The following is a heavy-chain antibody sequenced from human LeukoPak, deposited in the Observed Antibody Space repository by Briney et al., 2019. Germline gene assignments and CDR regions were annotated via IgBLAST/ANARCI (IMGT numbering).Heavy chain of an antibody. V-gene: IGHV4-31*03. CDR1: GDSIRGADLY. CDR2: IYSSGSP. Sequence: PSETLSLTCSVTGDSIRGADLYWSWIRQPPGKGLEWIGYIYSSGSPHYNPSLKSRVTISVDMSNNDFSLKLASVTAADTAVYFCARVELQRSLRWFDPWGQGTLVTVSS. D-gene: IGHD1-7*01. J-gene: IGHJ5*02. CDR3: ARVELQRSLRWFDP.